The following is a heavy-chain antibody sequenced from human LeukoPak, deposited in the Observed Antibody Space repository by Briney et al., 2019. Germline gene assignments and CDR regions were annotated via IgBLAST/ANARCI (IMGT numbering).Heavy chain of an antibody. J-gene: IGHJ6*02. CDR3: ARDPRSVYYYYGMDV. CDR1: GGTFSSYA. Sequence: SVKVSCKASGGTFSSYAISWVRQAPGQGLEWMGRIIPILGIANYAQKFQGRVTITADKSTSTAYMELSSLRSEDTAVYYCARDPRSVYYYYGMDVWGQGTTVTVSS. CDR2: IIPILGIA. V-gene: IGHV1-69*04.